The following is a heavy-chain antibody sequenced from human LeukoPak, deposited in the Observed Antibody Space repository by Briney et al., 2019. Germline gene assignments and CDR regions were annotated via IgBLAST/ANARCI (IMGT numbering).Heavy chain of an antibody. Sequence: GGSLRLSCAASGFTFSSYAMTWVRQAPGKGLQWVSAISGGGVSTYYADSVKGRFTISRDNSKNTLYLQMNSLRAEDTAVYYCAKYYYDSSGYYITPPARAPDYWGQGTLVTVSS. V-gene: IGHV3-23*01. CDR3: AKYYYDSSGYYITPPARAPDY. J-gene: IGHJ4*02. CDR2: ISGGGVST. CDR1: GFTFSSYA. D-gene: IGHD3-22*01.